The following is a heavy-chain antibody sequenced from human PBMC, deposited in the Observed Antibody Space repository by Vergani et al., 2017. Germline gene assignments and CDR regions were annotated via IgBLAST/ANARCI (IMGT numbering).Heavy chain of an antibody. Sequence: EVQLVESGGGLVQPGGSLRLSCAASGFTFSSYWMHWVRQAPGKGLVWVSRINSDGSSTSYADSVKGRFTISRDNAKNTLYLQMNSLRAEDTAVYYCARKDSSGLYGGGFDPWGQGTLVTVSS. J-gene: IGHJ5*02. CDR2: INSDGSST. CDR3: ARKDSSGLYGGGFDP. CDR1: GFTFSSYW. D-gene: IGHD3-22*01. V-gene: IGHV3-74*01.